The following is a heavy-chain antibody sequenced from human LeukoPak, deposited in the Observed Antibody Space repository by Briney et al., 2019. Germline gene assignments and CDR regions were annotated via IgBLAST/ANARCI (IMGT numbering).Heavy chain of an antibody. CDR1: GGSISSSGYS. CDR2: IYHSGNT. J-gene: IGHJ4*02. Sequence: SETLSLTCAVSGGSISSSGYSWSWIRQPPGKGLEWIGYIYHSGNTYYNPSLKSRLTMSVDRSKNQFSLKLSSVTAADTAVYYCARGPTTDLIMYYFDYWGQGTLVTVSS. D-gene: IGHD4-17*01. V-gene: IGHV4-30-2*01. CDR3: ARGPTTDLIMYYFDY.